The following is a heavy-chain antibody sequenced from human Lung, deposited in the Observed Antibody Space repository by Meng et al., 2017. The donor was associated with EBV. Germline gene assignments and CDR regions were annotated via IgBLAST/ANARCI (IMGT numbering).Heavy chain of an antibody. D-gene: IGHD2-2*01. CDR2: INYSGIT. CDR3: ARGGTSSAPFDY. CDR1: GRSFSSSD. Sequence: QVQLLSWGTGLLNPSGTLSSPCGVSGRSFSSSDWSWIRQPPGKGLEWIGQINYSGITNYNPSLKSRVTISVDTSKNQFSLSLNSVTAADTAVYYCARGGTSSAPFDYWGQGTLVTVSS. J-gene: IGHJ4*02. V-gene: IGHV4-34*01.